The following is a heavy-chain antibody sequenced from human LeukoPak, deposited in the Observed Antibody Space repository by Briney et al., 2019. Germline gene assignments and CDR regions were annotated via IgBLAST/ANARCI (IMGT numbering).Heavy chain of an antibody. CDR1: GGSISTSLDY. Sequence: SETLSLTCTVSGGSISTSLDYWDWIRQPPGKGLEWIGSIYYSGSTYYNPSLKSRVTISVDTSKNQFSLKLTSVTAADTAIYYCARPLLDVWGRYSHAFDVWGQGTMVTVSS. D-gene: IGHD3-16*01. J-gene: IGHJ3*01. CDR2: IYYSGST. CDR3: ARPLLDVWGRYSHAFDV. V-gene: IGHV4-39*01.